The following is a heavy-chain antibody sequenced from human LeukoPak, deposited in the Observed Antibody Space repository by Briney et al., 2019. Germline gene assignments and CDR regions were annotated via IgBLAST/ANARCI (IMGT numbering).Heavy chain of an antibody. CDR2: FSYIENT. V-gene: IGHV4-59*08. Sequence: PSETLSLTCTVSGGSISSYYWSWIRQPPGKGLEWIGYFSYIENTNYNPSLKSRVTISVDTSKNQFSLKLTSETAADTAVYYCARHGGSYSFDWWGQGTLVTVSS. CDR3: ARHGGSYSFDW. D-gene: IGHD1-26*01. CDR1: GGSISSYY. J-gene: IGHJ4*02.